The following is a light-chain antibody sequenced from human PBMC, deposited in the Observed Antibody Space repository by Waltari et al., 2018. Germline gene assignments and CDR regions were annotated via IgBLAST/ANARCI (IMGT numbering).Light chain of an antibody. J-gene: IGLJ2*01. CDR3: ATWDDSLRGHVL. V-gene: IGLV1-47*01. CDR2: RNN. CDR1: SSNIGRNY. Sequence: QSVLPQPPSASGTPGQRVTISCSGSSSNIGRNYVYWFQQFPGTAPRLIMSRNNQRPSGVPDRFSGSKSGTSASLAISGLRSEDEADYYCATWDDSLRGHVLFGGGTKLTVL.